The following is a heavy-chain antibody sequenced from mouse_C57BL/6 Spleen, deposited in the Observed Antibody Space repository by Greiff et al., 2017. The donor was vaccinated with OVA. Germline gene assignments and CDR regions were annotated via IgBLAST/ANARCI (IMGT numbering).Heavy chain of an antibody. CDR3: ARWGTRRLGRDYYDY. J-gene: IGHJ2*01. CDR1: GYTFTSYW. CDR2: IHPNSGST. D-gene: IGHD4-1*01. V-gene: IGHV1-64*01. Sequence: QVQLQQPGAELVKPGASVKLSCKASGYTFTSYWMHWVKQRPGQGLEWIGMIHPNSGSTNYNEKFKSKATLTVDKSSSTAYMQLSSLTSEDSAVYYCARWGTRRLGRDYYDYWGQGTTLTVSS.